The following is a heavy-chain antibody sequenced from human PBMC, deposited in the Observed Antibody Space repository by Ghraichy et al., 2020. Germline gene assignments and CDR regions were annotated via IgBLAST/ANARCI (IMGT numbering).Heavy chain of an antibody. Sequence: GGSLRLSCAASGFTVINNFMTWVRQAPGKGLEWVALIYSGGTTSYADSVKGRFTLSRDSSKNTVYLQMNSLRVDDTAVYYCARGGSSSEAGPWGQGTLVTVSS. CDR2: IYSGGTT. J-gene: IGHJ5*02. CDR3: ARGGSSSEAGP. V-gene: IGHV3-66*01. D-gene: IGHD6-25*01. CDR1: GFTVINNF.